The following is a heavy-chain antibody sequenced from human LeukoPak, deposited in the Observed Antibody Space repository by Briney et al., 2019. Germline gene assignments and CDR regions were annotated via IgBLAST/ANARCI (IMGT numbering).Heavy chain of an antibody. D-gene: IGHD1-26*01. V-gene: IGHV4-34*01. CDR2: INHSGST. Sequence: SETLSLTCTVSGGSISSYYCSWIRQPPGKGLEWIGEINHSGSTNYNPSLKSRVTISVDTSKNQFSLKLSSVTAADTAVYYCARLLRGASGHDYWGQGTLVTVSS. CDR3: ARLLRGASGHDY. J-gene: IGHJ4*02. CDR1: GGSISSYY.